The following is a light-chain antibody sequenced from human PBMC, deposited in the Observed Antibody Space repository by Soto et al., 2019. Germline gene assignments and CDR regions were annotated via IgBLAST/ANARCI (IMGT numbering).Light chain of an antibody. CDR2: GAS. Sequence: EIVMTQSPATLSVSPGQRVTLSCRASQSVNTNLAWYQHKPGQAPRLLIYGASTRATGIPARFSGSGSGTEFTLTMSGLQPEDFATYYCQQGHSTPYTFGQGTKVDIK. CDR1: QSVNTN. J-gene: IGKJ2*01. CDR3: QQGHSTPYT. V-gene: IGKV3-15*01.